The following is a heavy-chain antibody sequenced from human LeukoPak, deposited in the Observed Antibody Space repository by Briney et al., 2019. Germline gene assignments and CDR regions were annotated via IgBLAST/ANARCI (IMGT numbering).Heavy chain of an antibody. V-gene: IGHV3-7*01. Sequence: GGSLRPSCAASGFTFSSYWMSWVRQAPGKGLEWVANIKQDGSEKKYVDSVKGRFTISRDNSKNTLYLQMNSLRAEDTAVYYCARFTGDDDSGYYDYWGQGTLVTVSS. CDR1: GFTFSSYW. D-gene: IGHD3-22*01. J-gene: IGHJ4*02. CDR2: IKQDGSEK. CDR3: ARFTGDDDSGYYDY.